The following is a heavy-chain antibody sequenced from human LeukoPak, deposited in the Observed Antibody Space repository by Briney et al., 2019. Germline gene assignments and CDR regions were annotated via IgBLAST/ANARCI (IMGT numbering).Heavy chain of an antibody. CDR2: IKQDGSEK. Sequence: GGSLRLSCAASGFTFSNYWMTWVRQAPGKGLEWVATIKQDGSEKYYVDSVKGRFTISRDNAKNTLYLQMNSLRAEDTGVYYCARARWYSSDYWGQGTLVTVSS. CDR1: GFTFSNYW. V-gene: IGHV3-7*01. CDR3: ARARWYSSDY. J-gene: IGHJ4*02. D-gene: IGHD5-24*01.